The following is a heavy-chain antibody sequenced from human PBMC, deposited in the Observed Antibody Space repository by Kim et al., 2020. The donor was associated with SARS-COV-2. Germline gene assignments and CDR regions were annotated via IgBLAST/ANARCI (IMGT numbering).Heavy chain of an antibody. V-gene: IGHV3-21*01. J-gene: IGHJ4*02. CDR1: GFTFSSYS. Sequence: GGSLRLSCAASGFTFSSYSMNWVRQAPGKGLEWVSSISSSSYIYYADSVKGRFTISRDNAKNSLYLQMNSLRAEDTAVYYCARDGGRFPMYYFDYWGQGTLVTVSS. CDR3: ARDGGRFPMYYFDY. CDR2: ISSSSYI. D-gene: IGHD3-16*01.